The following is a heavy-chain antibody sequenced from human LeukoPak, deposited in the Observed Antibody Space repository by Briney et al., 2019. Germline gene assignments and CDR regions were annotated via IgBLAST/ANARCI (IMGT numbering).Heavy chain of an antibody. J-gene: IGHJ4*02. V-gene: IGHV4-59*12. D-gene: IGHD4-17*01. CDR3: ARVNYGDYIDY. CDR2: IYYSGST. CDR1: GGSISSYS. Sequence: SETLSLTCTVSGGSISSYSWSWIRQPPGKGLEWIGYIYYSGSTNYNPSLKSRVTISVDTSKNQFSLKLSSVTAADTAVYYCARVNYGDYIDYWGQGTLVTVSS.